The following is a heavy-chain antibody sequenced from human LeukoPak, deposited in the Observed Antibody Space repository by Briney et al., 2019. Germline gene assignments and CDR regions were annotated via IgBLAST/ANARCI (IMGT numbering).Heavy chain of an antibody. D-gene: IGHD3-10*01. J-gene: IGHJ6*02. Sequence: SETLSLTCTVSGGSISSFYWTWIRQPAGKGLEWIGRIYSSGSTNYNPSLKSRLTMSVDTSKNQLSLKVSSVTAADTAVYYCARGRSGPGADYYCGMDVWGQGTTVTVSS. V-gene: IGHV4-4*07. CDR1: GGSISSFY. CDR3: ARGRSGPGADYYCGMDV. CDR2: IYSSGST.